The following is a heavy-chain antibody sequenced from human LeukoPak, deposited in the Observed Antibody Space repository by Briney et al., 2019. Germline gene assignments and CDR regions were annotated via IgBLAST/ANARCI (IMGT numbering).Heavy chain of an antibody. Sequence: SVKVSCKASGGTFSSYAISWVRQAPGQGLEWMGGIIPIFGTANYAQKFKGGVTITTDESTTTAYMEMSSLRSEDTAVYYCARGDYDGSESYWHTKWFDPWGQGTLVTVSS. CDR1: GGTFSSYA. CDR3: ARGDYDGSESYWHTKWFDP. D-gene: IGHD3-10*01. CDR2: IIPIFGTA. J-gene: IGHJ5*02. V-gene: IGHV1-69*05.